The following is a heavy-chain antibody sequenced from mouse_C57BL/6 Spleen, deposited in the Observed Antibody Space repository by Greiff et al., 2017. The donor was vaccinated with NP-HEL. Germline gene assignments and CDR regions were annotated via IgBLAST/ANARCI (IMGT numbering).Heavy chain of an antibody. J-gene: IGHJ2*01. Sequence: EVQLQQSGPELVKPGASVKISCKASGYTFTDYYMNWVKQSHGKSLEWIGDINPNNGGTSYNQKFKGKATLTVDKSSSTAYMELRSLTSEDSAVYYCARWGGPGYFDYWGQGTTLTVSS. CDR1: GYTFTDYY. CDR2: INPNNGGT. V-gene: IGHV1-26*01. CDR3: ARWGGPGYFDY. D-gene: IGHD1-1*02.